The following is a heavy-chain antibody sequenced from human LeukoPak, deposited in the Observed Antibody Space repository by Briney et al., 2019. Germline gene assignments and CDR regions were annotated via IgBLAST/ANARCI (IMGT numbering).Heavy chain of an antibody. J-gene: IGHJ4*02. Sequence: PSETLSLTCTVSGGSISSYYWSWIRQPPGKGLGWIGYIYCSGSTNYNPSLKSRVTISVDTSKNQFSLKLSSVTAADTAVYYCARVKYDSSGIDYWGQGTLVTVSS. CDR2: IYCSGST. CDR1: GGSISSYY. CDR3: ARVKYDSSGIDY. V-gene: IGHV4-59*01. D-gene: IGHD3-22*01.